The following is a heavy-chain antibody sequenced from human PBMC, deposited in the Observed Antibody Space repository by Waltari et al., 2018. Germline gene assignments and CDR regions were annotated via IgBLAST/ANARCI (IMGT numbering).Heavy chain of an antibody. CDR1: GFTFSSYA. Sequence: QVQLVESGGGVVQPGRSLRLSCAASGFTFSSYALHWVRRPPGKGLEWVAVISYDGSNKYYADSVKGRFTISRDNSKNTLYLQMNSLRAEDTAVYYCAKDGGISSWLAEEYYFDYWGQGTLVTVSS. D-gene: IGHD6-19*01. CDR2: ISYDGSNK. CDR3: AKDGGISSWLAEEYYFDY. V-gene: IGHV3-30*18. J-gene: IGHJ4*02.